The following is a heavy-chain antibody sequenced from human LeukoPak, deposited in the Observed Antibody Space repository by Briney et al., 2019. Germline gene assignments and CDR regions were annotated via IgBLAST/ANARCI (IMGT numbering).Heavy chain of an antibody. D-gene: IGHD3-10*01. CDR1: GFTFSSYG. CDR3: ARDGMVRGVIIWDAFDI. J-gene: IGHJ3*02. V-gene: IGHV3-48*02. CDR2: ISSSSSTI. Sequence: GGSLRLSCAASGFTFSSYGMHWVRQAPGKGVEWVSYISSSSSTIYYADSVKGRFTISRDNAKNSLYLQMNSLRDEDTAVYYCARDGMVRGVIIWDAFDIWGQGTMVTVSS.